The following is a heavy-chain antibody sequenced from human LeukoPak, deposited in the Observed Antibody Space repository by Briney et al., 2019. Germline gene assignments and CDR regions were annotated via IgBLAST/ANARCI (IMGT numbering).Heavy chain of an antibody. V-gene: IGHV3-21*04. CDR3: AKDPISSSSGRRPDC. CDR2: ISSSSSYI. Sequence: GGSLRLSCAASGFTFSSYSMTWVRQAPGKGLEWVSSISSSSSYIYYADSVKGRFTISRDNAKNSLYLQMNSLRAEDTAVYYCAKDPISSSSGRRPDCWGQGTLVTVSS. CDR1: GFTFSSYS. D-gene: IGHD6-6*01. J-gene: IGHJ4*02.